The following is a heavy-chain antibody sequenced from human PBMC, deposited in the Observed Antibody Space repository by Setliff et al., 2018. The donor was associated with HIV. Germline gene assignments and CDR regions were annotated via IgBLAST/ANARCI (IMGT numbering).Heavy chain of an antibody. CDR2: ISYDGSNK. J-gene: IGHJ4*02. CDR3: ARGFSSGWYGFDY. D-gene: IGHD6-19*01. CDR1: GFTFSSYA. V-gene: IGHV3-30*01. Sequence: SLRLSCAASGFTFSSYAMHWVRQAPGKGLEWVAVISYDGSNKYYADSVKGRFTISRDNSKNTLYLQMNSLRAEDTAVYYCARGFSSGWYGFDYWGQGTLVTVSS.